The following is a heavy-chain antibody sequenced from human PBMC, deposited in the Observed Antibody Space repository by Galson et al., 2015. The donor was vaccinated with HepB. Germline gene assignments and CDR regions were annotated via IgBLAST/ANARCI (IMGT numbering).Heavy chain of an antibody. CDR2: IIPIFGTA. J-gene: IGHJ4*02. CDR3: ARGGRGYCSGGGCWVLGY. V-gene: IGHV1-69*13. D-gene: IGHD2-15*01. CDR1: GGTFSSYA. Sequence: SVKVSCKASGGTFSSYAISWVRQAPGQGLEWMGGIIPIFGTANYAQKFQGRVTITADESTSTAYMELSSLRSEDTAVYYCARGGRGYCSGGGCWVLGYWGQGTLVTVSS.